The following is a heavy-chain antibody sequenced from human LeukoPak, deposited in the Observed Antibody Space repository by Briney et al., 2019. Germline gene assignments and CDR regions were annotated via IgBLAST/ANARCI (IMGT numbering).Heavy chain of an antibody. J-gene: IGHJ4*02. V-gene: IGHV3-48*03. CDR1: GFDFNTYE. Sequence: EGSLRLSCVASGFDFNTYEMTWVRQAPGKGLEWVSYIGGTGETIYYADSVKGRFTVSRDNAKNSVYLQMNSLRAENTAVYYCARDAPYLVGATYFDYWGQGTLVTVSS. D-gene: IGHD1-26*01. CDR3: ARDAPYLVGATYFDY. CDR2: IGGTGETI.